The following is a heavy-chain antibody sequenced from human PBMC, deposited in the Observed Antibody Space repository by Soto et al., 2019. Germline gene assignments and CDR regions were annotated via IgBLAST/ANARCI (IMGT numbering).Heavy chain of an antibody. J-gene: IGHJ5*02. D-gene: IGHD2-2*01. CDR2: IYHSGST. Sequence: QLQLQESGSGLVKPSQTLSLTCAVSGGSISSGGYSWSWIRQPPGKGLEWIGYIYHSGSTYYNPSLKSRVTISVDRSKNQFSLKLSSVTAADTAVYYCARAGYCSSTSCREDWFDPWGQGTLVTVSS. CDR1: GGSISSGGYS. V-gene: IGHV4-30-2*01. CDR3: ARAGYCSSTSCREDWFDP.